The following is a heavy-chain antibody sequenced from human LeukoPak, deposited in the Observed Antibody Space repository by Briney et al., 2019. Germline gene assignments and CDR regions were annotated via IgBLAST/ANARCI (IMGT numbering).Heavy chain of an antibody. J-gene: IGHJ5*02. CDR3: ARHEHKAVAGDT. D-gene: IGHD6-19*01. CDR2: IIPIFGTA. CDR1: GGTFSSYA. Sequence: SVKVSCKASGGTFSSYAISWVRQAPGQGLEWMGGIIPIFGTANYAQKFQGRVTITADKSTSTAYMELSSLRSEDTAVYYCARHEHKAVAGDTWGQGTLVTVSS. V-gene: IGHV1-69*06.